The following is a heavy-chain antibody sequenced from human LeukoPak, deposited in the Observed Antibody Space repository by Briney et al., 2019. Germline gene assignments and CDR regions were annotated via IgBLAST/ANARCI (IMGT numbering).Heavy chain of an antibody. J-gene: IGHJ4*02. CDR2: ISGSGDST. V-gene: IGHV3-23*01. CDR3: AKTRPLDSSSWSHGDY. Sequence: GGSLRLSCAASGFTFSSYAMSCVRQAPGKGLEWVSAISGSGDSTYYGDSVKGRFTISRDNSKNTLYLQMKSLRAEDTAVYYCAKTRPLDSSSWSHGDYWGQGTLVTVSS. D-gene: IGHD6-13*01. CDR1: GFTFSSYA.